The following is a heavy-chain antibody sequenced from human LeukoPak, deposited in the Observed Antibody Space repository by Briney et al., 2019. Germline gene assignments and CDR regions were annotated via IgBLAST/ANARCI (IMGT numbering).Heavy chain of an antibody. Sequence: GGSLRLSCAASGFTFDDYGMSWVRQAPGKGLEWVSAISPGSTRTYYAASVKGRFTISRDNSMNTLYLHMDSLRAEDTAVYYCAKYALREIFFGDFWGQGTLVAVSS. CDR1: GFTFDDYG. CDR2: ISPGSTRT. CDR3: AKYALREIFFGDF. V-gene: IGHV3-23*01. J-gene: IGHJ4*02. D-gene: IGHD3-3*01.